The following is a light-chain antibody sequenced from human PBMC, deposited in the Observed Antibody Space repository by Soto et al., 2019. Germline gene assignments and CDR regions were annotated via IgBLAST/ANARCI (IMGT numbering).Light chain of an antibody. CDR1: SSDVGGYNY. V-gene: IGLV2-8*01. CDR3: SSYAGSSTWV. J-gene: IGLJ3*02. Sequence: QSVPTQPPSASGSPGQSATISCTGTSSDVGGYNYVSWYQQYLGKAPKLMIYEVSKRPSGVPDRFSGSKSGNTASLTVSGLQAEDEADYYCSSYAGSSTWVFGGGTQLTVL. CDR2: EVS.